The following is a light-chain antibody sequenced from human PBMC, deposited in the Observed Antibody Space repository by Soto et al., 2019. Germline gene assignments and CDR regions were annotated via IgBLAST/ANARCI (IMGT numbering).Light chain of an antibody. Sequence: QSVLTQPPSASGSPGQSVTISCTGTSNDVGGYNYVSWYQQHPGKVPKLIISEVTKRPSGVPDRFSGSKSGNTASLTVSGLQAEDEADYFCSSVAGISIVFGTGTKVTVL. J-gene: IGLJ1*01. CDR1: SNDVGGYNY. V-gene: IGLV2-8*01. CDR3: SSVAGISIV. CDR2: EVT.